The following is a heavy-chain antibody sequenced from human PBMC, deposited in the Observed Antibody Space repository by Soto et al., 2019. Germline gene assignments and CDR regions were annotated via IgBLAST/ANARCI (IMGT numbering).Heavy chain of an antibody. J-gene: IGHJ6*02. CDR2: ISAAGDP. CDR3: ARTDREFYGLDV. CDR1: GFTFRNYD. D-gene: IGHD3-10*01. V-gene: IGHV3-13*05. Sequence: EVQLVESGGGLVQPGGSLRLSCEASGFTFRNYDMHWVRQGTGKGLEWVSGISAAGDPDYADSVEGRFTISRENAQNSFFLQMNSLRVGDTAIYYCARTDREFYGLDVWGQGTPVIVSS.